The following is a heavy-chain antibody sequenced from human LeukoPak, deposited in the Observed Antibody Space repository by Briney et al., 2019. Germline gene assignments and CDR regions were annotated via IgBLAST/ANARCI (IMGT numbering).Heavy chain of an antibody. D-gene: IGHD6-25*01. V-gene: IGHV4-30-2*01. CDR1: GGSISSGGYY. CDR2: IYHSGST. Sequence: PSQTLSLTCTVSGGSISSGGYYWSWIRQPPGKGLEWIGYIYHSGSTYYNPSLKSRVTISVDTSRNEFSLKLSSVTAADTAVYYCARVGPPTLGPGIAAGLDAFDIWGQGTMVTVSS. J-gene: IGHJ3*02. CDR3: ARVGPPTLGPGIAAGLDAFDI.